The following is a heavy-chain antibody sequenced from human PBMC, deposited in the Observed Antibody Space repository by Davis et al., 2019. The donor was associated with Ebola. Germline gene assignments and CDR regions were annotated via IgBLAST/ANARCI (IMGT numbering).Heavy chain of an antibody. V-gene: IGHV3-23*01. D-gene: IGHD3-22*01. CDR1: GFTFSSYA. CDR3: ARGGDSSGYYLSLYYYYGMDV. CDR2: NSGSGGST. J-gene: IGHJ6*02. Sequence: GGSLRLSCAASGFTFSSYAMSWVRQAPGKGLEWVSANSGSGGSTYYADSVKGRFTISRDNSNNSLYLQMNSLRDEDTAVYYCARGGDSSGYYLSLYYYYGMDVWGQGTTVTVSS.